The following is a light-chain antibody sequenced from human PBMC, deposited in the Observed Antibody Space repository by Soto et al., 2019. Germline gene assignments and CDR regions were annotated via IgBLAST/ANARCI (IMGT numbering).Light chain of an antibody. J-gene: IGLJ2*01. CDR3: VAWDGSLYGPL. CDR1: SSNIGSNP. V-gene: IGLV1-44*01. CDR2: RTD. Sequence: QSVLTQPPSASGTPGQRVTIPCSGSSSNIGSNPVNWYQHLPGTAPKLLIYRTDKRPPGVPDRFSGSQSGTSASLAISGLQSEDEADYYCVAWDGSLYGPLFGGGTKVTVL.